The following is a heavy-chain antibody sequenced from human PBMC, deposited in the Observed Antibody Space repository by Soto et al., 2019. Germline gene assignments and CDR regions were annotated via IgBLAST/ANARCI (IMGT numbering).Heavy chain of an antibody. V-gene: IGHV3-30-3*01. CDR3: ASPPFKVVTRYEFDY. J-gene: IGHJ4*02. CDR1: GFTFSSYA. Sequence: GGSLRLSCAASGFTFSSYAMHWVRQAPGKGLEWVAVISYDGSNKYYADSVKGRFTISRDNSKNTLYLQMNSLRAEDTAVYYCASPPFKVVTRYEFDYWGQGTLVTVSS. D-gene: IGHD3-22*01. CDR2: ISYDGSNK.